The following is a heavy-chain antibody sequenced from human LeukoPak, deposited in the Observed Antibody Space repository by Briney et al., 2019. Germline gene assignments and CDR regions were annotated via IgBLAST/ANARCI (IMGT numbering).Heavy chain of an antibody. CDR2: FDPEDGET. V-gene: IGHV1-24*01. Sequence: ASVKVSCKVSGYTLTELSMHWVRQAPGKGLEWMGGFDPEDGETIYAQKFQGRVTMTEDTSTDTAYMELNSLRAEDTAAYHCAKGRNEDGDAALNYWGQGTLVTVSS. D-gene: IGHD4-17*01. CDR1: GYTLTELS. CDR3: AKGRNEDGDAALNY. J-gene: IGHJ4*02.